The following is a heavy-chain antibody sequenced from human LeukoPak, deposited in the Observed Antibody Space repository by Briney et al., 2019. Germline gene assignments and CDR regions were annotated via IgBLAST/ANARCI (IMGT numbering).Heavy chain of an antibody. V-gene: IGHV3-30*04. Sequence: GRSLRLSCAASGFTFSSYAMHWVRQAPGKGLEWVAVISYDGSNKYYADSVEGRFTISRDNSKNTLYLQMNSLRAEDTAVYYCARVGQRYCSSTSCYGGAFDYWGQGTLVTVSS. J-gene: IGHJ4*02. D-gene: IGHD2-2*01. CDR3: ARVGQRYCSSTSCYGGAFDY. CDR1: GFTFSSYA. CDR2: ISYDGSNK.